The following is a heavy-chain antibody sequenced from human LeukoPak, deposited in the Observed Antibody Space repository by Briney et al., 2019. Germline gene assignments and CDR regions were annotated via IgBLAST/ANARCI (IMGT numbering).Heavy chain of an antibody. CDR2: ISGSGGST. CDR3: AKVDGGYCSGGSCYSGYYFDY. Sequence: GGSLRLSCAASGFTFSSYGMSWVRQAPGKGLEWVSAISGSGGSTYYADSVKGRFTISRDNSKNTLCLQMNSLRAEDTAVCYCAKVDGGYCSGGSCYSGYYFDYWGQGTLVTVSS. CDR1: GFTFSSYG. J-gene: IGHJ4*02. D-gene: IGHD2-15*01. V-gene: IGHV3-23*01.